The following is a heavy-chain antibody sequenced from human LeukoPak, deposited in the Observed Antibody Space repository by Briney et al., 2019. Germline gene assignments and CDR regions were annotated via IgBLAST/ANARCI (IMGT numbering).Heavy chain of an antibody. D-gene: IGHD6-19*01. CDR2: INPNSGGT. Sequence: ASVKVSCKASGYTFTGYYMHWVRQAPGQGLEWMGWINPNSGGTNYAQKFRGRVTMTRDTSISTAYMELSRLRSDDTAVYYCARVYSSGWYYFDYWGQGTLVTVSS. V-gene: IGHV1-2*02. CDR3: ARVYSSGWYYFDY. CDR1: GYTFTGYY. J-gene: IGHJ4*02.